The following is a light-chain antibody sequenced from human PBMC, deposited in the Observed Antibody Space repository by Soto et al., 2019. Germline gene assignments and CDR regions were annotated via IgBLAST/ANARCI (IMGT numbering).Light chain of an antibody. J-gene: IGLJ2*01. CDR3: QSYDSSLSGSL. CDR1: SANIGAGYD. CDR2: GNS. Sequence: QSALTQPPSVSGAPGQRVAISCTGSSANIGAGYDVHWYQQLPGTAPKLLIYGNSNRPSGVPDRFSGSKSGTSASLAITGLQPQDEADYYCQSYDSSLSGSLFGGGTKLTVL. V-gene: IGLV1-40*01.